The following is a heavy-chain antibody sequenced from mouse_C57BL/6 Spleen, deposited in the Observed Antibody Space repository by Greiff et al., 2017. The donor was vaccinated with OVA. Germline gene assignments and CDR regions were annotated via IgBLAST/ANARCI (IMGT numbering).Heavy chain of an antibody. J-gene: IGHJ4*01. CDR2: IYPGDGDT. V-gene: IGHV1-80*01. D-gene: IGHD2-3*01. CDR1: GYAFSSYW. Sequence: QVQLKESGAELVKPGASVKISCKASGYAFSSYWMNWVKQRPGKGLEWIGQIYPGDGDTNYNGKFKGKATLTADKSSSPAYMQLSSLTSEDSAVYFCARLGTTSYAMDYWGQGTSVTVSS. CDR3: ARLGTTSYAMDY.